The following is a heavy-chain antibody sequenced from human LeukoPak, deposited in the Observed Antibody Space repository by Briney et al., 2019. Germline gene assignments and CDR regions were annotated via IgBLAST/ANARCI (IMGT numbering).Heavy chain of an antibody. CDR3: AKGRSFDY. CDR2: IDASGVNT. V-gene: IGHV3-23*01. CDR1: RFTFSGYA. Sequence: GGSLRLSCAASRFTFSGYAMYWVRQAPGKGLEWVSCIDASGVNTYYADSVKGRFTISRDNSNNTLYLQMNSLRAEDTAVYYCAKGRSFDYWGQGTLVTVSS. D-gene: IGHD4-17*01. J-gene: IGHJ4*02.